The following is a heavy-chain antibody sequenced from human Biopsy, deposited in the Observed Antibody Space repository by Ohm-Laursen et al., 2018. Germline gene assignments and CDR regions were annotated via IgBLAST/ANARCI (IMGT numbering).Heavy chain of an antibody. J-gene: IGHJ6*02. V-gene: IGHV3-33*01. D-gene: IGHD3-10*01. Sequence: SLRLSCAASGFTFSSYGIHWVRQAPGKGLEWVAVIWYDGSNKYSADSVKGRFSISRDNSKNTVYLQMNSLRAADTAVYYCARDRYYGSESYFSHYNMDVWGQGTTVSVSS. CDR3: ARDRYYGSESYFSHYNMDV. CDR1: GFTFSSYG. CDR2: IWYDGSNK.